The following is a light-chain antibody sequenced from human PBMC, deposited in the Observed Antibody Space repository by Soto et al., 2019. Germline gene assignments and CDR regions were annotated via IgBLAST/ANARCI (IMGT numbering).Light chain of an antibody. CDR2: GAS. V-gene: IGKV3-15*01. CDR1: QSISDT. J-gene: IGKJ1*01. Sequence: EIVVNHSPITLFCVPRSLATLSCRTSQSISDTLAWYQQKPGQAPRLLIHGASTGAPGFPARFSGSGSGTDFTLTISRLQSEDFAVYYCQQYNNLNTWKFGQGTKVDIK. CDR3: QQYNNLNTWK.